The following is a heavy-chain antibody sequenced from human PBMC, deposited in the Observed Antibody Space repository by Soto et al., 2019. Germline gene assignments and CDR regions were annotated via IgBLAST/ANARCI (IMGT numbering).Heavy chain of an antibody. J-gene: IGHJ6*02. Sequence: GESLKISRKGFGNNVNNYWIGRVRQMAGKRLEWLGIIYPGDPDTRYSPSFQGQVTISADKSISTAYLQWSSLKASDTAMYYCARLAFGNSSTSAYYYYGMDVWGQGTTVTVSS. D-gene: IGHD2-2*01. CDR3: ARLAFGNSSTSAYYYYGMDV. CDR2: IYPGDPDT. V-gene: IGHV5-51*01. CDR1: GNNVNNYW.